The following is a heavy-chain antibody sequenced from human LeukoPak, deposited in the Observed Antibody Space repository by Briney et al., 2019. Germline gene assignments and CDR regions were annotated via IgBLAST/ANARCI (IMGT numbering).Heavy chain of an antibody. CDR3: ARDDIVVVPAGQAYYMDV. D-gene: IGHD2-2*01. V-gene: IGHV3-21*01. CDR1: GFTFSSYS. J-gene: IGHJ6*03. CDR2: ISSSSSYI. Sequence: AGGSLRLSCAASGFTFSSYSMNWVRQAPGKGLEWVSSISSSSSYIYYADSVKGRFTISRDNAKNSLHLQMNSLRAEDTAVYYCARDDIVVVPAGQAYYMDVWGKGTTVTVSS.